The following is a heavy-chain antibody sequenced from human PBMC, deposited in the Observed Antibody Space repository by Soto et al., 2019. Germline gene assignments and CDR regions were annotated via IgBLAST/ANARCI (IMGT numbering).Heavy chain of an antibody. D-gene: IGHD3-10*01. J-gene: IGHJ4*02. CDR1: GFTFSNYP. V-gene: IGHV3-23*01. Sequence: EVQLLESGGGLVQGGESLRLSCPASGFTFSNYPMSWVRQVPGKGLEWVSSISASGGPTYYADSVRGRFTISRDNSKNPLYLQMNILSAEDTAVYYCATNNLLGSGNKDYWGQGTLVTVSS. CDR3: ATNNLLGSGNKDY. CDR2: ISASGGPT.